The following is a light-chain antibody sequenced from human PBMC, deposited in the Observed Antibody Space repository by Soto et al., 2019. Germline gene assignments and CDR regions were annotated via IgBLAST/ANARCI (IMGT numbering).Light chain of an antibody. J-gene: IGKJ3*01. CDR2: WAS. V-gene: IGKV4-1*01. CDR1: QSVLYSSNNKNY. CDR3: QQYYTTPFT. Sequence: DIVMTQSPDSLAVSLGERATINCKSSQSVLYSSNNKNYLAWYQQKPGQPPKLLIYWASTREPGVPDRFSGSGSETDFTLTISSLQAEDVAVYYCQQYYTTPFTFGPGTKVDIK.